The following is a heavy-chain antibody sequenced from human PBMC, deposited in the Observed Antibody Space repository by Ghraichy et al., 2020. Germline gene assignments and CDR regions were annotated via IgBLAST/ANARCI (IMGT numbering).Heavy chain of an antibody. CDR3: ARLLCTGGSCSYWYFDL. Sequence: SETLSLTCTVSGGSISSSNYYWGWIRQSPGKGLEWIGSIYYRGNTYYNPSLERRVTMSVDTSTNQFSLKLTSVTATDTSVYYCARLLCTGGSCSYWYFDLWGRGTLVTVSS. CDR1: GGSISSSNYY. D-gene: IGHD2-15*01. V-gene: IGHV4-39*01. J-gene: IGHJ2*01. CDR2: IYYRGNT.